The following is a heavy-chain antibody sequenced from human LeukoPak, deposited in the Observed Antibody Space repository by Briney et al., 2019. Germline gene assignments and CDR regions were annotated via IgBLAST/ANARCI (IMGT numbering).Heavy chain of an antibody. Sequence: GRSLRLSCAASGFTFSSYGMHWVRQAPGKGLEWVAVIWYDGSNKYYADSVKGRFTISRDNSKNTLYLQMNSLRAEDTAVYYCARDGRRVAAAGTWFDHWGQGTLVTVSS. J-gene: IGHJ5*02. CDR3: ARDGRRVAAAGTWFDH. D-gene: IGHD6-13*01. CDR1: GFTFSSYG. CDR2: IWYDGSNK. V-gene: IGHV3-33*01.